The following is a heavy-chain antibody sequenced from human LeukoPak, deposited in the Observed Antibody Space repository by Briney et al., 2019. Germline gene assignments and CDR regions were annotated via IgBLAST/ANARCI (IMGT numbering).Heavy chain of an antibody. V-gene: IGHV4-59*01. D-gene: IGHD3-10*01. J-gene: IGHJ6*03. CDR1: GGSISSYY. Sequence: SETLSLTCTVSGGSISSYYWSWTRQPPGKGLEWIGYIYYSGSTNYNPSLKSRVTISVDTSKNQFSLKLSSVTAADTAVYYCARDSRGSGSYGYYYYMDVWGKGTTVTISS. CDR3: ARDSRGSGSYGYYYYMDV. CDR2: IYYSGST.